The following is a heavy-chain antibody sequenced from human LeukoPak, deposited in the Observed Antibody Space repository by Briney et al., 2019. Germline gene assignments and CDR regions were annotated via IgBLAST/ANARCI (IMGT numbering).Heavy chain of an antibody. V-gene: IGHV4-39*01. J-gene: IGHJ4*02. Sequence: PSETLSLTCTVSGGSISNNNYYWAWIRQPPGKGLECIGSIYYSGSPYYNPSLKSRVTISVDTSKDQFSLRLSSVTAADTAVYYCATWRTAKTGFDYWGQGTLVTVSS. D-gene: IGHD1-1*01. CDR1: GGSISNNNYY. CDR2: IYYSGSP. CDR3: ATWRTAKTGFDY.